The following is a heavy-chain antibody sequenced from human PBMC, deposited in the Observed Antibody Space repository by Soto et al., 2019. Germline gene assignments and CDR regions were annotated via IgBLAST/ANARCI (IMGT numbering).Heavy chain of an antibody. J-gene: IGHJ3*02. Sequence: GGSLRLSCAASGFTFSSYAMSWVRQAPGKGLEWVSAISGNGGSTYYADSVKGRFTISRDNSKNTLYLQMNSLRAEDTAVECCAKGIPRIVVVPAATEGDAFDIGGQGTM. D-gene: IGHD2-2*01. V-gene: IGHV3-23*01. CDR3: AKGIPRIVVVPAATEGDAFDI. CDR2: ISGNGGST. CDR1: GFTFSSYA.